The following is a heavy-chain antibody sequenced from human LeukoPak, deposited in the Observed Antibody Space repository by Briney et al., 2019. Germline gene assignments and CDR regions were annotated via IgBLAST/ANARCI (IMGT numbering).Heavy chain of an antibody. CDR2: ITPSNGFT. J-gene: IGHJ6*04. V-gene: IGHV1-46*01. CDR1: GYTFTSYH. Sequence: ASVKVSCKASGYTFTSYHIHWVRQAPGQGLEWMGIITPSNGFTTHAQKFQGRPTMTRDTSTSTVYMELNSLTSEDTAVYYCARAGDSNWANYYYGLDVWGKGTTVTVSS. CDR3: ARAGDSNWANYYYGLDV. D-gene: IGHD6-13*01.